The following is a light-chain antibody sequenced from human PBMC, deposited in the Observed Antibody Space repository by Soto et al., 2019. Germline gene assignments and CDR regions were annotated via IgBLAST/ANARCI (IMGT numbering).Light chain of an antibody. V-gene: IGLV2-14*03. J-gene: IGLJ1*01. CDR3: SSYRSSITYV. CDR1: SSDVGGYSY. CDR2: DVS. Sequence: QSALTQPASVSGSPGQSITISCTGTSSDVGGYSYVSWYQQHPGKAPKLIIYDVSTRPSGVSNRFSGSKSGNTASLTIAGLQAEDEADYYCSSYRSSITYVFGTGTKLTVL.